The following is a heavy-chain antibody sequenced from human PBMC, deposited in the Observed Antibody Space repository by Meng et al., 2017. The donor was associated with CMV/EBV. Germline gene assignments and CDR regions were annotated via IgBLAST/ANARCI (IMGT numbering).Heavy chain of an antibody. V-gene: IGHV3-74*01. J-gene: IGHJ6*02. D-gene: IGHD3-10*01. Sequence: GESLKISCAASGFTFSSYWMHWVRHAPGKGLVWVSRINSDGSSTSYADSVKGRFTISRDNAKNTLYLQMNSLRAEDTAVYYCARDGGQFGELSYGMDVWGQGTTVTVSS. CDR2: INSDGSST. CDR3: ARDGGQFGELSYGMDV. CDR1: GFTFSSYW.